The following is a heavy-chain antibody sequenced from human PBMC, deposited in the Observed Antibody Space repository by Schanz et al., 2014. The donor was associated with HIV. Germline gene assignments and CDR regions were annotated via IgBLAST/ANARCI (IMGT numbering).Heavy chain of an antibody. CDR1: GFNFNSYG. CDR3: AKPEYDSRGNSQSHFDS. Sequence: QVQLVESGGGVVRPGRSLKLSCAASGFNFNSYGMHWVRQAPGKGLEWVAVTSYDGTKKHYADSVNGRFTISRDNSKNTLYLQMTTLRTEDTAVYYCAKPEYDSRGNSQSHFDSWGQGTLVTVSS. V-gene: IGHV3-30*18. CDR2: TSYDGTKK. J-gene: IGHJ4*02. D-gene: IGHD3-22*01.